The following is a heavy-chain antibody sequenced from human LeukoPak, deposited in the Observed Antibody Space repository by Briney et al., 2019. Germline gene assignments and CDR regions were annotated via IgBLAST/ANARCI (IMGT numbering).Heavy chain of an antibody. CDR3: ARKRGIVGARADYYYYGMDV. CDR1: GYTFTGYY. J-gene: IGHJ6*02. V-gene: IGHV1-2*06. Sequence: ASVKVSCKASGYTFTGYYMHWGRQAPGQGLEWMGQINPNSGGTNYAQKFQGRVTMTRDTSISTAYMELSRLRSDDTAVYYCARKRGIVGARADYYYYGMDVWGQGTTVTVSS. D-gene: IGHD1-26*01. CDR2: INPNSGGT.